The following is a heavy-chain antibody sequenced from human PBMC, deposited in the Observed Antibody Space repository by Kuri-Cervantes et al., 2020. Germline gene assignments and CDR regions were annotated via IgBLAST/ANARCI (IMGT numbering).Heavy chain of an antibody. CDR2: IYHSGST. V-gene: IGHV4-38-2*02. Sequence: GSLRLSCIVSDQSISTNYNWGWIRQPPGKGLEWIGSIYHSGSTYYNPSLKSRVTISVDTSKNQFSLKLSSVTAADTAVYYCARDTQPLVTIQWSQGTLVTVSS. CDR1: DQSISTNYN. D-gene: IGHD3-9*01. J-gene: IGHJ4*02. CDR3: ARDTQPLVTIQ.